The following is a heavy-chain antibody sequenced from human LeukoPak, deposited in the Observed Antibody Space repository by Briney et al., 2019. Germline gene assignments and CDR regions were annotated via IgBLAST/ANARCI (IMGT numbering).Heavy chain of an antibody. CDR1: GGSISSGRYY. V-gene: IGHV4-61*02. D-gene: IGHD4-23*01. Sequence: MSSQTLSLTCTVSGGSISSGRYYWSWIRQPAGKGLEWIGRIYTSGSSNYNPSLKSRLTISVDTSKNQFSLKLRSVTAADTAVYYCASHSGGNSEVFDYWGQGTLVTVSS. CDR2: IYTSGSS. J-gene: IGHJ4*02. CDR3: ASHSGGNSEVFDY.